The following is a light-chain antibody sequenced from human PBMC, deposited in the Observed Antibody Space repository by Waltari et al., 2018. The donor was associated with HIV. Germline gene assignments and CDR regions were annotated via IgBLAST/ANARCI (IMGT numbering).Light chain of an antibody. CDR2: SNN. CDR3: AARDDSLNAWV. V-gene: IGLV1-44*01. J-gene: IGLJ3*02. Sequence: QSVLTQPPSASGTPGRRVPISCSGNNSTVGSNPVNCYRQVPGTAPKLLMFSNNQRPSGVPDRFSGSKSGTSASLAIRGLKSEDEADYYCAARDDSLNAWVFGGGTKVTVL. CDR1: NSTVGSNP.